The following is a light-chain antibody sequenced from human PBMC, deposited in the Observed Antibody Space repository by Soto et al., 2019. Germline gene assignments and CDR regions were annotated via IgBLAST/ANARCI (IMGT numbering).Light chain of an antibody. CDR1: QDLSNY. CDR2: DAS. J-gene: IGKJ5*01. V-gene: IGKV1-33*01. CDR3: QQYSHLIT. Sequence: DIQSTQSPSSLSASVGDRVTLTCQASQDLSNYLNWYQQKLGKAPKLLIYDASNLETGVPSRFSGSGSGTDFTFTISSLQPEDIATYYCQQYSHLITFGQGTRLEI.